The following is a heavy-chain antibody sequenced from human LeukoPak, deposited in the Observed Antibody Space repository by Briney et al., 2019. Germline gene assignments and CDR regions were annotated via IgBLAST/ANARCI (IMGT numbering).Heavy chain of an antibody. V-gene: IGHV3-48*02. CDR3: ARDGYSSSWPDFDY. CDR2: MRSSDNTI. CDR1: GFTFSSYN. J-gene: IGHJ4*02. D-gene: IGHD6-13*01. Sequence: GGSLRLSCTASGFTFSSYNMNWVRQAPGKGLEWVAYMRSSDNTIYYADSVKGRFTISRDNAKNSLYLQMNSLRDEDTAVYYCARDGYSSSWPDFDYWGQGTLVTVSS.